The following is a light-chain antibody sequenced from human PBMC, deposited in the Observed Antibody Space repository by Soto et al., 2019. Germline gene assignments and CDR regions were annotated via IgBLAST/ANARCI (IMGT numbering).Light chain of an antibody. CDR2: DAS. J-gene: IGKJ1*01. V-gene: IGKV3-11*01. CDR3: QQHSNWPLT. CDR1: QSVSSY. Sequence: EIVLTQSPATLSLSPGERATLSCRASQSVSSYLAWYQQKPGQAPRLLIYDASNRATGIPARFSGSGSGTDFTLTISSLEPEEFAVDDCQQHSNWPLTFGQGTKVVIK.